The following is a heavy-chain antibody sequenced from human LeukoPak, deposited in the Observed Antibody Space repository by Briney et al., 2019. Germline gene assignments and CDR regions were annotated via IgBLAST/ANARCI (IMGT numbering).Heavy chain of an antibody. D-gene: IGHD4-11*01. CDR3: ARDSPYYSNYYYYYMDV. Sequence: PGGSLRLSCAASGFTFTGHNMNWVRQAPGKGLEWISSVSISSGTIYYADSVKGRFSISRDNAKSSLDLQMNSLRAEDTAVYYCARDSPYYSNYYYYYMDVWGKGTTVTVSS. V-gene: IGHV3-48*04. CDR1: GFTFTGHN. J-gene: IGHJ6*03. CDR2: VSISSGTI.